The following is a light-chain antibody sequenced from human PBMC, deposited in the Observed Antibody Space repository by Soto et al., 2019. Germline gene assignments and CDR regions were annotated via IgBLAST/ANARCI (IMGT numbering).Light chain of an antibody. CDR3: QQYYSFPLS. CDR2: WAS. CDR1: QSVLDSPDNKNY. V-gene: IGKV4-1*01. Sequence: IVMTQSRESLAVSLGERTTINCRSSQSVLDSPDNKNYLAWYQRKPGQPPKLLIYWASTRESGVPDRFSGSGSGTDFTLTISGLQAEDVAVYYCQQYYSFPLSFGGGTKVEIK. J-gene: IGKJ4*01.